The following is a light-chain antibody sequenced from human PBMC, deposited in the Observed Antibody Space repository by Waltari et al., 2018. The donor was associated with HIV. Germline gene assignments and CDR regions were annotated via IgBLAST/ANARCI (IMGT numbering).Light chain of an antibody. CDR1: SSNIGSNP. Sequence: QSVLTQPPSASGTPGQRVTISCSGSSSNIGSNPVSWYQQFPGTAPKLLIYNTNQRPSGVPDRFSGSKSGSSASRAISGLQSEDEAEYYCAPWDDSLNGWVFGGGTKLTVL. CDR2: NTN. J-gene: IGLJ3*02. CDR3: APWDDSLNGWV. V-gene: IGLV1-44*01.